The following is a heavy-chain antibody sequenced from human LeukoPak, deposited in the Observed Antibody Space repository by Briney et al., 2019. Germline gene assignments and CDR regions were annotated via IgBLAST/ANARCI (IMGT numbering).Heavy chain of an antibody. J-gene: IGHJ4*02. Sequence: SETLSLTCAVSGGSISSSNWWRCVRQPPGKELVWIGEIYHSGSTNYNPSLKSRVTISVDKSKNQFSLMLSSVTAADTAVYYCVRAGAYSGSSGGGYWGQGTLVTVSS. D-gene: IGHD6-6*01. CDR3: VRAGAYSGSSGGGY. CDR2: IYHSGST. CDR1: GGSISSSNW. V-gene: IGHV4-4*02.